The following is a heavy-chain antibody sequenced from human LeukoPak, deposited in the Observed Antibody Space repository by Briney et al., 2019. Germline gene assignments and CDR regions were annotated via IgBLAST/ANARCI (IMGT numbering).Heavy chain of an antibody. CDR1: GGTFGSHA. CDR3: ARDFPVGATTDWFDP. Sequence: SVKVSCKASGGTFGSHAISWVRQAPGQGLEWMGGIIPIFGTADYAQKFQGRVTITADKSTSTAYMELSSLRSEDTAVYYCARDFPVGATTDWFDPWGQGTLVTVSS. CDR2: IIPIFGTA. J-gene: IGHJ5*02. D-gene: IGHD1-26*01. V-gene: IGHV1-69*06.